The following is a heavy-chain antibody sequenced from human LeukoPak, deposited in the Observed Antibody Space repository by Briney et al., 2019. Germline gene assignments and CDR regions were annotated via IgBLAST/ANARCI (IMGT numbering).Heavy chain of an antibody. J-gene: IGHJ5*02. CDR2: MNPNSGNT. CDR1: GYTFTSYD. Sequence: WASVKVSCKASGYTFTSYDINWVRQATGQGLEWMGWMNPNSGNTGYAQRFQGRVTMTRNTSISTAYMELSGLRSEDTAVYYCARGHWQGYSGYQGRYNWFDPWGQGTLVTVSS. CDR3: ARGHWQGYSGYQGRYNWFDP. V-gene: IGHV1-8*01. D-gene: IGHD5-12*01.